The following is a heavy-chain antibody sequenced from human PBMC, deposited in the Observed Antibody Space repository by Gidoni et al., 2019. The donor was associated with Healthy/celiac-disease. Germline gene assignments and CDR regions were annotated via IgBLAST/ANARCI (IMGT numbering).Heavy chain of an antibody. V-gene: IGHV3-15*01. D-gene: IGHD6-13*01. CDR2: IKSKTDGGTT. Sequence: EVQLVESGGGLVKPGGSLRLSCAASGFTFSNAWMSWVRQAPGKGLEWVGRIKSKTDGGTTDYAAPVKGRFTISRDDSKNTLYLQMNSLKTEDTAVYYCTTDAMVTDGTAAGTWYFDYWGQGTLVTVSS. CDR1: GFTFSNAW. CDR3: TTDAMVTDGTAAGTWYFDY. J-gene: IGHJ4*02.